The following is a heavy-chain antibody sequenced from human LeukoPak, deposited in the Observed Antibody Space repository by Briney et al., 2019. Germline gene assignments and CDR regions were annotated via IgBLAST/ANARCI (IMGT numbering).Heavy chain of an antibody. CDR1: GGTFRSYA. D-gene: IGHD5-18*01. Sequence: ASVKVSCKASGGTFRSYAINWVRQAPGQGPEWMGGIIPMFSTGKYAQKFQGRVTITADESTSTVYMELSSLRSEDTAVYYCARGTGEGYTYGRYYFDYWGQGTLVTVSS. CDR2: IIPMFSTG. CDR3: ARGTGEGYTYGRYYFDY. V-gene: IGHV1-69*13. J-gene: IGHJ4*02.